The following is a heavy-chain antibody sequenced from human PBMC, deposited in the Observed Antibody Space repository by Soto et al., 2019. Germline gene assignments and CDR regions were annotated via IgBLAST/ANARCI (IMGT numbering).Heavy chain of an antibody. CDR1: GGSFSGYY. Sequence: SETLSLTCAVYGGSFSGYYWSWIRQPPGKGLEWIGEINHSGSTNYNPSLKSRVTISVDTSKNQFSLKLSSVTAADTAVYYCARGSPRIVVARKWDWFDPWGQGTLVTVSS. CDR2: INHSGST. CDR3: ARGSPRIVVARKWDWFDP. D-gene: IGHD6-19*01. J-gene: IGHJ5*02. V-gene: IGHV4-34*01.